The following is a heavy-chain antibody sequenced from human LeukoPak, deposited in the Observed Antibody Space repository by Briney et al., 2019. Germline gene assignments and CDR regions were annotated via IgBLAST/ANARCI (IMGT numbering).Heavy chain of an antibody. CDR1: GYTFTGYY. V-gene: IGHV1-2*02. J-gene: IGHJ4*02. Sequence: ASVKVSCKASGYTFTGYYMHWVRQAPGQGLEWMGWINPNSGGTNYAQKFQGRVTMTTDTSTSTAYMELRSLRSDDTAVYYCARGSKNRIQLWLLRSGYFDYWGQGTLVTVSS. CDR3: ARGSKNRIQLWLLRSGYFDY. CDR2: INPNSGGT. D-gene: IGHD5-18*01.